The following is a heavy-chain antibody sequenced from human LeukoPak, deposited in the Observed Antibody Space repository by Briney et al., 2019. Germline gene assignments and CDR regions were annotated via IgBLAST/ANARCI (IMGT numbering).Heavy chain of an antibody. D-gene: IGHD3-22*01. V-gene: IGHV4-59*01. J-gene: IGHJ3*02. CDR1: GGSISSYY. CDR2: IYYSGST. Sequence: PSETLSLNCSVSGGSISSYYWSWIRRPPGKGLEWIGYIYYSGSTNYNPSLKSRVTISLDTSKNQFSLKLTSVTAADTAVYYCATFRPYDSSGPTPFDIWGQGTMVTVSS. CDR3: ATFRPYDSSGPTPFDI.